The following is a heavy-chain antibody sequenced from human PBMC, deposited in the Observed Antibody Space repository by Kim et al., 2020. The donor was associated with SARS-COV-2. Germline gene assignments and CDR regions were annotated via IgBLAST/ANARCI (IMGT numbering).Heavy chain of an antibody. CDR2: INTNTGNP. CDR3: AREEKRMVRGVINYYYGMDV. CDR1: GYTFTSYA. J-gene: IGHJ6*02. V-gene: IGHV7-4-1*02. D-gene: IGHD3-10*01. Sequence: ASVKVSCKASGYTFTSYAMNWVRQAPGQGLEWMGWINTNTGNPTYAQGFTGRFVFSLDTSVSTAYLQISSLKAEDTAVYYCAREEKRMVRGVINYYYGMDVWGQGTTVTVSS.